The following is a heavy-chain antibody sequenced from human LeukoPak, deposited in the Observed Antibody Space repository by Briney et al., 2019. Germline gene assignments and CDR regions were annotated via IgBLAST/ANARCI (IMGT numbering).Heavy chain of an antibody. V-gene: IGHV1-69-2*01. CDR3: ATAILEWLDFDY. Sequence: ASVKISCKVSGYTFTDYYMHWVPQAPGKGLEWMGLVDPEDGETIYAEKFQGRVTITADTSTDTAYMELSSLRSEDTAVYYCATAILEWLDFDYWGQGTLVTVSS. CDR1: GYTFTDYY. J-gene: IGHJ4*02. CDR2: VDPEDGET. D-gene: IGHD3-3*01.